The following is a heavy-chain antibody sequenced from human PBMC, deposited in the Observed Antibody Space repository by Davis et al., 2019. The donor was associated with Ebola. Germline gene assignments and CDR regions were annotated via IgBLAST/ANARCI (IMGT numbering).Heavy chain of an antibody. D-gene: IGHD5-18*01. V-gene: IGHV3-30*19. J-gene: IGHJ4*02. CDR1: GFTFTSYG. Sequence: GESLKISCAASGFTFTSYGMHWVRQAPGKGLEWVAVISFDGSNKFYADFVKGRFTISRDDSHNTLYLQMNSLRTEDTAVYHCASGEGSYGYLDYWGQGTLVTVSS. CDR3: ASGEGSYGYLDY. CDR2: ISFDGSNK.